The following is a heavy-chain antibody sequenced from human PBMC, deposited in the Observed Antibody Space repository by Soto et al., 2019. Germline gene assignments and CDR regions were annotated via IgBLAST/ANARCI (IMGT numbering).Heavy chain of an antibody. CDR1: GGSFSGYY. CDR2: INHRGST. CDR3: ARGDYYASGSPLWF. D-gene: IGHD3-10*01. Sequence: ETLSLTCAVYGGSFSGYYWSWIRQPPGKGLEWIGEINHRGSTNYNPSLKSRVTISVDTSKNRFSLMLSSVTAADTAVYYCARGDYYASGSPLWFWGQGTLVTVSS. J-gene: IGHJ4*02. V-gene: IGHV4-34*01.